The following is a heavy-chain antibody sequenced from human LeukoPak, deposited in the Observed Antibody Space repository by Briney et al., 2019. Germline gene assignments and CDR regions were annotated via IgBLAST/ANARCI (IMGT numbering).Heavy chain of an antibody. Sequence: ASVKVSCKASGYPFTGYYLHWVRQAPGQGLEWMGWINPNSGFANYAQKFQGRVTMTRDTSISTAYMELSRLRSDDTAVYYCARLADCSSSSCRSFDYWGQGTLVTVSS. V-gene: IGHV1-2*02. CDR3: ARLADCSSSSCRSFDY. CDR2: INPNSGFA. CDR1: GYPFTGYY. D-gene: IGHD2-2*01. J-gene: IGHJ4*02.